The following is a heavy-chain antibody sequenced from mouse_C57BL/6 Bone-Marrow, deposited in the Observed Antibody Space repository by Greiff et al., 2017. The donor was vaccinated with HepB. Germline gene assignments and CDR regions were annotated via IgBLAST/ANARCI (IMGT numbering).Heavy chain of an antibody. V-gene: IGHV1-63*01. CDR1: GYTFTNYW. Sequence: QVHVKQSGAELVRPGTSVKMSCKASGYTFTNYWIGWAKQRPGHGLEWIGDIYPGGGYTNYNEKFKGKATLTAEKSSSTAYMQFSSLTSEDSAIYYCARLSYFDYWGQGTTLTVSS. CDR3: ARLSYFDY. J-gene: IGHJ2*01. CDR2: IYPGGGYT.